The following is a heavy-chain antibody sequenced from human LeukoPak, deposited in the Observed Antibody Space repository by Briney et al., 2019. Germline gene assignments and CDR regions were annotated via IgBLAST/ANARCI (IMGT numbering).Heavy chain of an antibody. CDR2: IYPGDSDT. CDR3: ARQSPGIAVAGTEFDY. J-gene: IGHJ4*02. D-gene: IGHD6-19*01. Sequence: GESLKISCKGSGCSFTSYWIGWVRQMPGKGLEWMGIIYPGDSDTRYSPSFQGQVTISADKSISTAYLQWSSLKASDTAMYYCARQSPGIAVAGTEFDYWGQGTLVTVSS. V-gene: IGHV5-51*01. CDR1: GCSFTSYW.